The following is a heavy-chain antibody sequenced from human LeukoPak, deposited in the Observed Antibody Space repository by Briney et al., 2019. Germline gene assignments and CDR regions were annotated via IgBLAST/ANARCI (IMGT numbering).Heavy chain of an antibody. CDR3: AKDQGSDQFDY. D-gene: IGHD3-10*01. J-gene: IGHJ4*02. V-gene: IGHV3-30*02. CDR2: IRYDVSNK. Sequence: GGSLRLSCAADGFTFSSYGMHWVRQATCKGREWGAFIRYDVSNKYYADPVKGRFTISRDNSKNPLSLQMNSLRAEDTAVYYCAKDQGSDQFDYWGQGTLVNVSS. CDR1: GFTFSSYG.